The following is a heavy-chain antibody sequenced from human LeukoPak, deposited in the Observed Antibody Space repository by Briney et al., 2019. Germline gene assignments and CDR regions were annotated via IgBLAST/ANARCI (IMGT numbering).Heavy chain of an antibody. CDR2: INQSGST. J-gene: IGHJ4*02. CDR3: ARAPRKGRESTLSFDY. V-gene: IGHV4-34*01. CDR1: GGSFSGYY. Sequence: SETLSLTCAVYGGSFSGYYWSWIRQPPGKGLEWIGEINQSGSTNYNPSLKSRVTISVDTSKNQFSPKLSSVTAADTAVYYCARAPRKGRESTLSFDYWGQGTLVTVSS.